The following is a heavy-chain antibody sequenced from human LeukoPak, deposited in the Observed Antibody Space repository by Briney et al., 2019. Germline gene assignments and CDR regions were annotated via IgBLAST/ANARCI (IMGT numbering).Heavy chain of an antibody. D-gene: IGHD3-3*01. CDR2: IKQDGSEK. V-gene: IGHV3-7*01. Sequence: QTGGSLRLSCAASGFTFSSYWMSWVRQAPGKGLEWVANIKQDGSEKYYVDSVKGRFTISRDNAKSSLYLQMNSLRAEDTAVYYCAKDGVLRFFPRWYMDVWGKGTTVTVSS. CDR3: AKDGVLRFFPRWYMDV. CDR1: GFTFSSYW. J-gene: IGHJ6*03.